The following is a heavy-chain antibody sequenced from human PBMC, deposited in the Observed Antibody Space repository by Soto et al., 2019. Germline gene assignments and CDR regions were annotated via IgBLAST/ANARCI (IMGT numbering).Heavy chain of an antibody. D-gene: IGHD3-22*01. J-gene: IGHJ4*02. CDR1: GGSVNTAPYY. CDR2: IYYSGST. V-gene: IGHV4-61*01. Sequence: PPETLSLTCTVSGGSVNTAPYYWSWIRQPPGKGLEWIGYIYYSGSTNYNPSLRSRVSISLDTSKNQFSLNLSSVTAADTAVYFGASDHHSFDDTRGYYPYIDFWGQGTLVTVSS. CDR3: ASDHHSFDDTRGYYPYIDF.